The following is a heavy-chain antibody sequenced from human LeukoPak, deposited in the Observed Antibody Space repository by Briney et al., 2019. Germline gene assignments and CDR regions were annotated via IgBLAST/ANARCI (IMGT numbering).Heavy chain of an antibody. CDR3: ARDPQYDSTPDY. CDR2: ISSSSSYI. D-gene: IGHD3-22*01. CDR1: GFTFSSYS. Sequence: GGSLRLSCAASGFTFSSYSMNWVRQAPGKGLEWVSSISSSSSYIYYADSVKGRFTISRDNAKNSLYLQMNSLRAENTAVYYCARDPQYDSTPDYWGQGTLVTVSS. J-gene: IGHJ4*02. V-gene: IGHV3-21*01.